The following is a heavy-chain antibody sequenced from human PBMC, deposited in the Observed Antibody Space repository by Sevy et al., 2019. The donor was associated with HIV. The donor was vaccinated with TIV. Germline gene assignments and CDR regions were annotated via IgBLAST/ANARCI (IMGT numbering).Heavy chain of an antibody. V-gene: IGHV3-15*01. CDR3: ATDPIIVSLMTDGKDV. D-gene: IGHD2-15*01. Sequence: GESLKISCAASGFTFTYAWMSWVRQAPGKGLEWLGRIKSKPDGGTTDYAAPVKGRFTISRDDSKNTLFLQMNSLKMEDTAVYYCATDPIIVSLMTDGKDVWGQGTTVTVSS. CDR2: IKSKPDGGTT. J-gene: IGHJ6*02. CDR1: GFTFTYAW.